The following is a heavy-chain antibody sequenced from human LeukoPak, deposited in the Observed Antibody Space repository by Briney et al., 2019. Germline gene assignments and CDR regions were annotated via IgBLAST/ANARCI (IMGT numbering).Heavy chain of an antibody. D-gene: IGHD6-19*01. V-gene: IGHV1-8*03. CDR2: LNPNTGNT. CDR1: GYTFSTYD. CDR3: ARMTVSGRDNWFDP. J-gene: IGHJ5*02. Sequence: GASVNVSCKASGYTFSTYDINWVRQAPGQGLEWMGWLNPNTGNTGYAQKFQGRVTITRNTAINTAYMELSSLTSEDTAVYYCARMTVSGRDNWFDPWGQGTLVTVSS.